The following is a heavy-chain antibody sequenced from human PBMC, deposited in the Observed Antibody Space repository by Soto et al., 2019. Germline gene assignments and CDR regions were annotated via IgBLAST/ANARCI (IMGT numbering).Heavy chain of an antibody. CDR3: ARDSSGIGVDY. D-gene: IGHD3-10*01. CDR2: IYSGGTT. J-gene: IGHJ4*02. Sequence: EVQLVESGGGLIQPGGSLRLSCAASGFTVSNNYMSWVRQAPGKGLEWVSVIYSGGTTYYADSVKGRFTISRDSSKNTLYLQMNSLRAEDTAVYDCARDSSGIGVDYWGQGALVTVSS. V-gene: IGHV3-53*01. CDR1: GFTVSNNY.